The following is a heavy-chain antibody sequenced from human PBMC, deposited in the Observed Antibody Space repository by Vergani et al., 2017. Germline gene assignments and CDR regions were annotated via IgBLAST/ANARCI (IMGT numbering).Heavy chain of an antibody. D-gene: IGHD5/OR15-5a*01. Sequence: EVQLVESGGGLVQPGGSLRLSCAASGFTFSSYDMHWVRQATGKGLEWVSAIGTAGDTYYPGSVKGRFTISRENAKNSLYLQMNSLRAEDTAVYYCARVGLISEKVSYFDLWGRGTLVTVSS. V-gene: IGHV3-13*01. J-gene: IGHJ2*01. CDR3: ARVGLISEKVSYFDL. CDR2: IGTAGDT. CDR1: GFTFSSYD.